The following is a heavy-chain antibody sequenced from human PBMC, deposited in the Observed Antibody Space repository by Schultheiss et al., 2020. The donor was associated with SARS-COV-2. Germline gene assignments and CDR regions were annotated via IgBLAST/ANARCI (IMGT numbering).Heavy chain of an antibody. CDR2: IYHSGST. CDR1: GGSISSSNW. J-gene: IGHJ4*02. CDR3: ARGDTSGLRRVDY. D-gene: IGHD3-22*01. Sequence: SETLSLTCAVSGGSISSSNWWSWVRQPPGKGLEWIGEIYHSGSTNYNPSLKSRVTISVDKPKNQFSLKLSSVTAADTAVYYCARGDTSGLRRVDYWGQGTLVTVSS. V-gene: IGHV4-4*02.